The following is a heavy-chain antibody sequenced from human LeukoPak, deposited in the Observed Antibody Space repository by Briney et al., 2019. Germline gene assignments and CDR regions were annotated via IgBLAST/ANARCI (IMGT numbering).Heavy chain of an antibody. Sequence: PGGSLRLSCAAPGFTFDDYGMSWVRQAPGKGLEWVSVIYSGGSTYYADSVKGRFTISRDNSKNTLYLQMNSLRAEDTAVYYCARGPRGSYSVDYWGQGTLVTVSS. D-gene: IGHD1-26*01. J-gene: IGHJ4*02. CDR1: GFTFDDYG. V-gene: IGHV3-53*01. CDR3: ARGPRGSYSVDY. CDR2: IYSGGST.